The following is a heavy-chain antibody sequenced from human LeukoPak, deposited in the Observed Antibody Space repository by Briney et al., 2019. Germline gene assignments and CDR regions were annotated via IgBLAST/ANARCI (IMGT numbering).Heavy chain of an antibody. V-gene: IGHV1-2*02. J-gene: IGHJ5*02. CDR3: ARDRRLWFGESFVNWFDP. CDR2: INPNSGGT. D-gene: IGHD3-10*01. CDR1: GHTFTGYY. Sequence: ASVKVSCKASGHTFTGYYMHWVRQAPGQGLEWMGWINPNSGGTNYAQKFQGRVTMTRDTSISTAYMELSRLRSDDTAVYYCARDRRLWFGESFVNWFDPWGQGTLVTVSS.